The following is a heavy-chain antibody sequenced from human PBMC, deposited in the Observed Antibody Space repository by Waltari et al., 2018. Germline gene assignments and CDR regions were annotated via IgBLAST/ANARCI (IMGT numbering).Heavy chain of an antibody. CDR3: ARDPGSGRYFDY. CDR1: GFSFRSDS. CDR2: ISSTSSYI. D-gene: IGHD1-26*01. J-gene: IGHJ4*02. Sequence: EVQLVESGGGLVKPGGSLRLSCAASGFSFRSDSMGWVRQAPGKGLQWVSTISSTSSYIYDTDSLRGRFAISRDNARDSLYLQMNSLRAEDTAVYYCARDPGSGRYFDYWGQGTLVTVSS. V-gene: IGHV3-21*02.